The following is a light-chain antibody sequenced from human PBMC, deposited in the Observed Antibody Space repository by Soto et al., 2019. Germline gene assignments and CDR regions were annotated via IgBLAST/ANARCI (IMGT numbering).Light chain of an antibody. V-gene: IGKV3-15*01. Sequence: EIVMTQSPATLSVSPGERATLSCRASQSVSSNLGWYQQKPGQAPRLLIHGASTRAAGIPARFSGSGSGKVFTLTISSLQSEDFAVYYCKQYHNWRTFGQGTKVEIK. J-gene: IGKJ1*01. CDR2: GAS. CDR3: KQYHNWRT. CDR1: QSVSSN.